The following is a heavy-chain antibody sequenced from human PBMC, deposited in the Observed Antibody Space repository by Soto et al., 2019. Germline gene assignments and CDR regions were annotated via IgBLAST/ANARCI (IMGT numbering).Heavy chain of an antibody. D-gene: IGHD2-21*01. J-gene: IGHJ4*02. V-gene: IGHV4-59*01. Sequence: SETLSLTCSISGGTIGDYDCSWIRQPPWKGLEWLAYIYYTGRTDQNPSLERRVSISLGTSKNQFSLNLRSVTAADTAVYYCVRKHHRAGSFDSLGPGTLVTVCS. CDR1: GGTIGDYD. CDR3: VRKHHRAGSFDS. CDR2: IYYTGRT.